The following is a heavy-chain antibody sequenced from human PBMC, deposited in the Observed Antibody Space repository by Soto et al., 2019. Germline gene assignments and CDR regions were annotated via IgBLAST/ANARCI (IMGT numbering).Heavy chain of an antibody. D-gene: IGHD2-2*01. CDR2: IIPIFGTA. V-gene: IGHV1-69*01. CDR1: GGTFSSYA. J-gene: IGHJ4*02. Sequence: QVQLVQSGAEVKKPGSSVKVSCKASGGTFSSYAISWVRQAPGQGLEWMGGIIPIFGTANYAQKFQGRVTITADESTSTAYMELSNLRSEDTAVYYCDSLAADIVVVPAPDLDLFDYWGQGTLVTVSS. CDR3: DSLAADIVVVPAPDLDLFDY.